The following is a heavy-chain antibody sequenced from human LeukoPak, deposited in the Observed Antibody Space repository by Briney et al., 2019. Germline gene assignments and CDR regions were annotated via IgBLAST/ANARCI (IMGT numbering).Heavy chain of an antibody. Sequence: PGGSLRLSCAASRFTVSRNYMSWVRQAPGKGLEWVSSNSSSSSYIYYADSVKGRFTISRDNAKNSLYLQMNSLRAEDTAVYYCARVTHKYSSSWSYYYYMDVWGKGTTVTVSS. CDR3: ARVTHKYSSSWSYYYYMDV. CDR1: RFTVSRNY. D-gene: IGHD6-13*01. CDR2: NSSSSSYI. V-gene: IGHV3-21*01. J-gene: IGHJ6*03.